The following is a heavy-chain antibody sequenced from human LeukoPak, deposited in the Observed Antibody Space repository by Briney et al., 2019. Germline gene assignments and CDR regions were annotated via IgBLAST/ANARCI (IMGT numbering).Heavy chain of an antibody. J-gene: IGHJ6*03. V-gene: IGHV3-33*01. D-gene: IGHD3-3*01. CDR2: IWYDGSNK. CDR3: AREAAFYGFLEWKLHYYYYMDV. CDR1: GFTFSSYG. Sequence: RTGGSLRLSCAASGFTFSSYGMHWVRQAPGKGLEWVAVIWYDGSNKYYADSVKGRFTISRDNSKNTLYLQVNSLRAEDTAVYYCAREAAFYGFLEWKLHYYYYMDVWGKGTTVTVSS.